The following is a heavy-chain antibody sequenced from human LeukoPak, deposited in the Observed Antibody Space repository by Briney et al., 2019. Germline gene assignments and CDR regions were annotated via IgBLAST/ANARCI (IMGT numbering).Heavy chain of an antibody. CDR1: GGTFSSYA. V-gene: IGHV1-69*01. CDR3: ARVSGCGGDCYG. Sequence: SVKVSCKASGGTFSSYAISWVRQAPGQGLEWMGGIIPIFGTANYAQKFQGRVTITADESTSTAYMELSSLRSEDTAVYYCARVSGCGGDCYGWGQGTLVTVSS. D-gene: IGHD2-21*01. J-gene: IGHJ4*02. CDR2: IIPIFGTA.